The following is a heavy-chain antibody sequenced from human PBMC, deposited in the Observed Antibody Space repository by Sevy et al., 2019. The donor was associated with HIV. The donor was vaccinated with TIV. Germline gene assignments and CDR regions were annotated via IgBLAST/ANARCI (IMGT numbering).Heavy chain of an antibody. CDR1: GFTFSSYG. J-gene: IGHJ4*02. D-gene: IGHD3-10*01. Sequence: GGSLRLSCAASGFTFSSYGMHWVRQAPGKGLEWVAVISYDGSNKYYADSVKGRFTISRDNSKNTLYLQMISLRAEDTAVYYCAKGTFPMVRGAPLDYWGQGTLVTVSS. CDR3: AKGTFPMVRGAPLDY. CDR2: ISYDGSNK. V-gene: IGHV3-30*18.